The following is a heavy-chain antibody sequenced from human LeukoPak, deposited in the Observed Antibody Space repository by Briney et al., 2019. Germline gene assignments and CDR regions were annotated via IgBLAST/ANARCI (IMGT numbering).Heavy chain of an antibody. CDR1: AFTLINHC. CDR2: IASDGITT. V-gene: IGHV3-74*01. Sequence: GGSLRLSCAASAFTLINHCTYWVRQAPGKGLVWVSRIASDGITTNYADSVKGRFTISRDNAKNTLYLQMNSLRAEDTAVYYCARGLHTAVTCIDPWGQGTLVTVSS. J-gene: IGHJ5*02. CDR3: ARGLHTAVTCIDP. D-gene: IGHD4-17*01.